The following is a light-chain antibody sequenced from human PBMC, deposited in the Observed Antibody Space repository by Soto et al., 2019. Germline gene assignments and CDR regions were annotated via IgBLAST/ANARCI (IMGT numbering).Light chain of an antibody. V-gene: IGLV2-23*01. CDR2: DDT. Sequence: QSSLTQPASVSGSPGQSITISCTGTVGLVSWYQQHPGKVPKLIIYDDTKRPSGVSGRFSGSKSGNTASLTIAGLQTEDEADYYCCLYVGGRTYVFGTGTKVTVL. CDR1: VGL. CDR3: CLYVGGRTYV. J-gene: IGLJ1*01.